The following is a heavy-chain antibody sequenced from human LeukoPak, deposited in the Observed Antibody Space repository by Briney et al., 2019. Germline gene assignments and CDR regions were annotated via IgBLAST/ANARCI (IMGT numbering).Heavy chain of an antibody. Sequence: SETLSLTCAVYGGAFSGYFWSWIRQPPGKGLEWIGEINHSGSTNHNPSLKSRVTISVDTSKNQFSLKLSSVPAADTAVYYCARLPSELWFGWGYLDYWGQGTLVTVSS. V-gene: IGHV4-34*01. CDR1: GGAFSGYF. D-gene: IGHD3-10*01. CDR3: ARLPSELWFGWGYLDY. J-gene: IGHJ4*02. CDR2: INHSGST.